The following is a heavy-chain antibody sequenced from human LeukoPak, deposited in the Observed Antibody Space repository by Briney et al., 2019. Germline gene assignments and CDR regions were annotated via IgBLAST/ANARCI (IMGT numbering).Heavy chain of an antibody. D-gene: IGHD2-2*01. Sequence: SETLSPTCTVSGGSISSYYWSWVRQPPGKGLEWIGYVYFSGSTNYRPSLTNYNPSLKSRVSISGDTSKNQFSLKLSSVTAADAAVYYCARSGAGRAYQLPFDFWGQGTLVTVSS. CDR2: VYFSGSTNYRPSLT. CDR3: ARSGAGRAYQLPFDF. V-gene: IGHV4-59*01. CDR1: GGSISSYY. J-gene: IGHJ4*02.